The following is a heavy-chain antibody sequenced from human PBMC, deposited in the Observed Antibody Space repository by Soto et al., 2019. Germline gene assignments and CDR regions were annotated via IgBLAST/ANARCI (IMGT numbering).Heavy chain of an antibody. CDR1: GGSISSGGYY. CDR3: ARGRQQPRYNWFDP. CDR2: IYYSGST. V-gene: IGHV4-31*03. D-gene: IGHD6-13*01. J-gene: IGHJ5*02. Sequence: SETLSLTCTVSGGSISSGGYYWSWIRQHPGKGLEWIGYIYYSGSTYYNPSLKSRVTISVDTSKNQFSLKLSSVTAADAAVYYCARGRQQPRYNWFDPWGQGTLVTVSS.